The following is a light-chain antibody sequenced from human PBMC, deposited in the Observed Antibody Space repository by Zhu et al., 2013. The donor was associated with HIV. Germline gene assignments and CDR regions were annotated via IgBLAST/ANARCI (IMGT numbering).Light chain of an antibody. V-gene: IGKV3-20*01. CDR3: QQYGSSPRT. CDR1: QSVTSNS. CDR2: GAS. Sequence: EFVLTQSPGTLSLSPGERATLSCRASQSVTSNSLAWYQQKPGQAPRLLIYGASNRATGIPDRFSGSGSGTDFTLTISRLEPEDFAVYYCQQYGSSPRTFGQGTKVEIK. J-gene: IGKJ1*01.